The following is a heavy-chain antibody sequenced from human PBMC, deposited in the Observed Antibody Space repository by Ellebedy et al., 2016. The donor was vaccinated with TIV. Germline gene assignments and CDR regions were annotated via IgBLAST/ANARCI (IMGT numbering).Heavy chain of an antibody. V-gene: IGHV1-2*02. CDR2: INPNSGGT. D-gene: IGHD1-14*01. CDR1: GYTFTGYY. Sequence: ASVKVSXKASGYTFTGYYMHWVRQAPGQGLEWMGWINPNSGGTNYAQKFQGRVTMTRDTSISTAYMELSRLRSEDTAVYYCATPNHLFGFDPWGQGTLVTVSS. CDR3: ATPNHLFGFDP. J-gene: IGHJ5*02.